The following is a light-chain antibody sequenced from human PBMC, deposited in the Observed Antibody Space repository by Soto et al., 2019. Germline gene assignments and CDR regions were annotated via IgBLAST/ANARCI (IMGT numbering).Light chain of an antibody. Sequence: QSVLTQPASVSGSPGQSITISCTGTSSDVGSYNLVSWYQQHPGKAPKLMIYEGIKWPSGVSNRFSGSKSGSTASLTISGLQAEDEADYYCCSYAGSSTHVVFGGGTKLTVL. CDR3: CSYAGSSTHVV. CDR2: EGI. J-gene: IGLJ2*01. CDR1: SSDVGSYNL. V-gene: IGLV2-23*01.